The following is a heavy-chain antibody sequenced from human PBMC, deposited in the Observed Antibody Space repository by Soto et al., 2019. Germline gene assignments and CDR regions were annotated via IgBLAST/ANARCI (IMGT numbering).Heavy chain of an antibody. CDR2: FDPEDGES. V-gene: IGHV1-24*01. J-gene: IGHJ4*02. D-gene: IGHD1-26*01. CDR3: ATGASADY. Sequence: ASVKVSCKVYGYTLTDLSMHWVRQAPGKGLEWMGGFDPEDGESIYAQKFQGRDTITEDPTTNTTYIELSSLRSEDTTVYYFATGASADYWGQGTLVTVSS. CDR1: GYTLTDLS.